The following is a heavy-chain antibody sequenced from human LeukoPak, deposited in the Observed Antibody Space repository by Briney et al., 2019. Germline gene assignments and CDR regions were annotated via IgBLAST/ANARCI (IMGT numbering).Heavy chain of an antibody. D-gene: IGHD6-19*01. CDR3: AREADRSGWYAGGMDV. CDR1: GGSISSYY. Sequence: SETLSLTCTVSGGSISSYYWSWIRQPPGKGLEWIGYIYYSGSTNYNPPLKSRVTISVDTSKNQFSLKLSSVTAADTAVYYCAREADRSGWYAGGMDVWGKGTTVTVSS. CDR2: IYYSGST. V-gene: IGHV4-59*01. J-gene: IGHJ6*03.